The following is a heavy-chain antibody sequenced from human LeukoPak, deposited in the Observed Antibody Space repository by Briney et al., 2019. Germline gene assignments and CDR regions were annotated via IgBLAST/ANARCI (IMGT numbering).Heavy chain of an antibody. Sequence: GATVKISCKASGYTFTDYYMHWVQQAPGKGLEWMGRVDPEDGETIYAEKFQGRVTITSDTSTDTAHMELSSLRSEDTAVYYFHMGTSEDFDYWGQGTLVTVSS. CDR1: GYTFTDYY. D-gene: IGHD7-27*01. CDR3: HMGTSEDFDY. J-gene: IGHJ4*02. CDR2: VDPEDGET. V-gene: IGHV1-69-2*01.